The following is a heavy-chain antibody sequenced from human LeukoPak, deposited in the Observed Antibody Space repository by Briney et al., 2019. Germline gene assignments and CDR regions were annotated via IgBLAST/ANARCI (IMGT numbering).Heavy chain of an antibody. CDR2: INPSGGST. J-gene: IGHJ4*02. CDR3: ARAPAAGPFDY. Sequence: ASVKVSCKASGYTFTGYYMHWVRQAPGQGLEWMGIINPSGGSTSYAQKFQGRVTMTRDTSTSTVYMELSSLRSEDTAVYYCARAPAAGPFDYWGQGTLVTVSS. D-gene: IGHD6-13*01. CDR1: GYTFTGYY. V-gene: IGHV1-46*01.